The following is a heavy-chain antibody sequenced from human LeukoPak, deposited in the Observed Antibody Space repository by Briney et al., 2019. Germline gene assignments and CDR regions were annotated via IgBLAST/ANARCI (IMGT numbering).Heavy chain of an antibody. CDR1: GFTFSSYA. J-gene: IGHJ5*02. Sequence: GGSLRHSCAASGFTFSSYAMHWVRQAPGKGLEWVAVISYDGSNKYYADSVKGRFTISRDNSKNTLYLQMNSLRAEDTAVYYCARESYGSGSGFDPWGQGTLVTVSS. V-gene: IGHV3-30*04. D-gene: IGHD3-10*01. CDR3: ARESYGSGSGFDP. CDR2: ISYDGSNK.